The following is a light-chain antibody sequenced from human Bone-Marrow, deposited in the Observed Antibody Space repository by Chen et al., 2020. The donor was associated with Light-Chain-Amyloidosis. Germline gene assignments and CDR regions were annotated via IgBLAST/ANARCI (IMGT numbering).Light chain of an antibody. V-gene: IGLV3-21*02. J-gene: IGLJ3*02. CDR1: NVGPTS. CDR2: DDG. CDR3: QVWDRSSDRPV. Sequence: SYVLTQPSSVSAAPGQKATLACGGNNVGPTSVHWYQQTPGQAPLLVVYDDGDRPSGIPERLSGSNSGNTATLTISRVEAGDEADYYCQVWDRSSDRPVFGGGTKLTVL.